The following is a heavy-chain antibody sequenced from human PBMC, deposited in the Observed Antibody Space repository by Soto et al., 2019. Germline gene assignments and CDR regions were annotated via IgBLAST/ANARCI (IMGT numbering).Heavy chain of an antibody. J-gene: IGHJ6*02. CDR2: ISGSGGST. CDR3: AILGYCSGGSCYGSYYYYGMDV. D-gene: IGHD2-15*01. Sequence: GGSLRLSCAAPGFTFSSYAMSWVRQAPGKGLEWVSAISGSGGSTYYADSVKGRFTISRDNSKNTLYLQMNSLRAEDTAVYYCAILGYCSGGSCYGSYYYYGMDVWGQGTTVTVSS. V-gene: IGHV3-23*01. CDR1: GFTFSSYA.